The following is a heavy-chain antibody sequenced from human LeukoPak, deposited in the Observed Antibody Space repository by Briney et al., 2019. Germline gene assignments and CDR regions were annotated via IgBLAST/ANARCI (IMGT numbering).Heavy chain of an antibody. CDR3: AAVDQLLSPPY. CDR1: GLTFTSSA. Sequence: SVKVSCKASGLTFTSSAVQWVRQARGQRLEWIGWIVVGSGNTNYAQKFQERVTITRDMSTSTAYMELSSLRSEDTAVYYCAAVDQLLSPPYWGQGTLVTVSS. V-gene: IGHV1-58*01. D-gene: IGHD2-2*01. J-gene: IGHJ4*02. CDR2: IVVGSGNT.